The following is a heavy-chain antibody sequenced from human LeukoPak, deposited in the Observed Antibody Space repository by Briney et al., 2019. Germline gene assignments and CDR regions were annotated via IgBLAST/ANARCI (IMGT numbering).Heavy chain of an antibody. J-gene: IGHJ6*02. CDR2: IRYDGSNK. Sequence: PGGSLRLSCAASGFTFSSYGMHWVRQAPGKGLEWVAFIRYDGSNKYYADSVKGRFTISRDNSKNTLYLQMNSLRAEDTAVYYCARDGNYYYYGMDVWGQGTTVTVSS. CDR1: GFTFSSYG. CDR3: ARDGNYYYYGMDV. V-gene: IGHV3-30*02. D-gene: IGHD1-26*01.